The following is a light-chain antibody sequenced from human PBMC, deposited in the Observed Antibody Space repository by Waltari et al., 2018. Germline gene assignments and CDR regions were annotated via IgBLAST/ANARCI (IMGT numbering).Light chain of an antibody. Sequence: QSALTQPASVSGSPGQSITISCTGTSSDVGSYNIVSWYQQHPGKAPKLMIYEGSKRPSGVSNRFSGSKSGNTASLTISGLQAEDEADYYCCSYAGSRGVVFGGGTKLTVL. V-gene: IGLV2-23*01. CDR2: EGS. CDR3: CSYAGSRGVV. CDR1: SSDVGSYNI. J-gene: IGLJ2*01.